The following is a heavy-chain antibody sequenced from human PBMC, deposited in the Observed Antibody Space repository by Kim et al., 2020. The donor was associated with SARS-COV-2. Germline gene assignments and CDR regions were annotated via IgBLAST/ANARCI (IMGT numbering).Heavy chain of an antibody. CDR2: ISWNSGSI. D-gene: IGHD3-10*01. J-gene: IGHJ3*02. V-gene: IGHV3-9*01. CDR1: GFTFDDYA. CDR3: AKRPNRPGFGELLGAFDI. Sequence: GGSLRLSCAASGFTFDDYAMHWVRQAPGKGLEWVSGISWNSGSIGYADSVKGRFTISRDNAKNSLYLQMNSLSAEDTALYYCAKRPNRPGFGELLGAFDIWGQGTMVTVSS.